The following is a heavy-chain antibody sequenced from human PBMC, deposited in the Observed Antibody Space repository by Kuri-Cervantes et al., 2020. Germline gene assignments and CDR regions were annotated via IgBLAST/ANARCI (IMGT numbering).Heavy chain of an antibody. D-gene: IGHD2-15*01. CDR1: GFTFSSYA. CDR3: ARLPWRYCSGGSCLYNWFDP. J-gene: IGHJ5*02. CDR2: ISGSGGST. Sequence: GGSLRLSCAASGFTFSSYAMSWVRQAPGKGLEWVSAISGSGGSTYYADSVKSRFTISRDNSKNTLYLQMNSLRAEDTAVYYCARLPWRYCSGGSCLYNWFDPWGQGTLVTVSS. V-gene: IGHV3-23*01.